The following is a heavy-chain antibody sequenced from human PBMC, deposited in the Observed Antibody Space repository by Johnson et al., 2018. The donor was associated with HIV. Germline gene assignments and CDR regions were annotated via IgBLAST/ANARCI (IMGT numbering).Heavy chain of an antibody. J-gene: IGHJ1*01. D-gene: IGHD6-13*01. CDR3: ARDQRRSSWYTEGLLGLRWAM. V-gene: IGHV3-66*01. CDR1: GFTVSSNY. CDR2: IYSGGST. Sequence: VQLVESGGGLVQPGGSLRLSCAASGFTVSSNYMSWVRQAPGKGLEWVSVIYSGGSTYYADSVKGRFTISRDNSKNTLYLQMNSLRAEGTVVYYCARDQRRSSWYTEGLLGLRWAMWG.